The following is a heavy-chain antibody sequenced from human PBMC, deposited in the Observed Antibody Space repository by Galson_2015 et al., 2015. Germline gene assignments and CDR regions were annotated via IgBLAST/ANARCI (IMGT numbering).Heavy chain of an antibody. CDR3: AKDGPPEVQMIQLSMPPGFDY. Sequence: SLRLSCAASGFTFSSYAMSWVRQAPGKGLEWVSAISGSGGSTYYADSVKGRFTISRDNSKNTLYLQMNSLRAEDTAVYYCAKDGPPEVQMIQLSMPPGFDYWGQGTLVTVSS. J-gene: IGHJ4*02. CDR1: GFTFSSYA. CDR2: ISGSGGST. D-gene: IGHD5-18*01. V-gene: IGHV3-23*01.